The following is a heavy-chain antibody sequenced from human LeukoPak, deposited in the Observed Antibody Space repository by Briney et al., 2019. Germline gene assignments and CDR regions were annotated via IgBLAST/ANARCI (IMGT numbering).Heavy chain of an antibody. J-gene: IGHJ1*01. V-gene: IGHV3-9*01. CDR1: GFTFDDYA. D-gene: IGHD3-22*01. Sequence: HTGRSLRLSCAASGFTFDDYAMHWVRQAPGKGLEWVSGISWNSGSIGYADSVKGRFTISRDNAKNSLYLQMNSLRAEDTAVYYCAKDLYYYDSSGYVPNAEYLQHWGQGTLVTVSS. CDR3: AKDLYYYDSSGYVPNAEYLQH. CDR2: ISWNSGSI.